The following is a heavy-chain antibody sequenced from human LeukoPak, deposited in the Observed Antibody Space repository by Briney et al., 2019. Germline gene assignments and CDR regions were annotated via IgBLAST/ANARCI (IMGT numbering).Heavy chain of an antibody. J-gene: IGHJ4*02. CDR3: ARGRITSRQIDY. Sequence: GGSLRLSCAASGFTFSSNWMHWGSQAPGKGLVWVSRINSDGSSTSYADSVKGRFTISRDNAKNTLYLQMNSLRAEDTAVYYCARGRITSRQIDYWGQGTLVTVSS. CDR2: INSDGSST. D-gene: IGHD3-10*01. CDR1: GFTFSSNW. V-gene: IGHV3-74*01.